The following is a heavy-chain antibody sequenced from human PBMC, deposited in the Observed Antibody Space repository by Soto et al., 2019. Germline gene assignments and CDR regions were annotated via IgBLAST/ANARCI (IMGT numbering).Heavy chain of an antibody. V-gene: IGHV3-33*01. CDR2: IWYDGSNK. J-gene: IGHJ4*02. CDR1: GFTFSSYG. D-gene: IGHD3-9*01. CDR3: ARDTYYDILTGYPFFDY. Sequence: QVQLVESGGGVVQPGRSLRLSCAASGFTFSSYGMHWVRQAPGKGLEWVAVIWYDGSNKYYADSVKGRFTISRDNSKNTLYLQMNSLRAEDTAVYYCARDTYYDILTGYPFFDYWGQGTLVTVSS.